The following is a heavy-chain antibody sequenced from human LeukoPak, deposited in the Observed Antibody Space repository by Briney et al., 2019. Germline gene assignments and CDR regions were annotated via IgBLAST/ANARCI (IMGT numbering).Heavy chain of an antibody. CDR1: GYTFTSYD. V-gene: IGHV1-8*01. D-gene: IGHD3-22*01. J-gene: IGHJ6*03. Sequence: ASVKVSCKASGYTFTSYDINWVRQATGQGLEWMGWMNPNSGNTGYAQKFQGRVTMTRNTSISTAYMELSSLRSEDTAVYYCARGIQTYYYGSSGYPSIYYMDVWSKGTTVTVSS. CDR3: ARGIQTYYYGSSGYPSIYYMDV. CDR2: MNPNSGNT.